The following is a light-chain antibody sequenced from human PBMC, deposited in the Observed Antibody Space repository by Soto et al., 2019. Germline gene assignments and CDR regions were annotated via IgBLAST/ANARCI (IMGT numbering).Light chain of an antibody. CDR2: EVN. CDR1: SSDVGGSKY. CDR3: FSYADSNNFV. V-gene: IGLV2-8*01. J-gene: IGLJ1*01. Sequence: QPALAQPPSASGSPGQSVSISCSGGSSDVGGSKYVSWYQVKPGKAPKLIIYEVNRRPEGAPYRFSGSKSGNTASLTVSGLQAEDEGDYYCFSYADSNNFVFGSGTRSPS.